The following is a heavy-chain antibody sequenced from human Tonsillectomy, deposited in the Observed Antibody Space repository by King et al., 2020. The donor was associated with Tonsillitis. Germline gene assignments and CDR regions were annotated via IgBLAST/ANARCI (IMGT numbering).Heavy chain of an antibody. Sequence: VQLQQWGAGLLKPSETLSLTCAVYAGSFSGYYWSWIRQPPGKGLQWIGEINHRGSTNYNPSLESRVTISVDTSKNHFSLKLSSLTAADTAVYYCATEGGGPGGWLHIDWGQGTLVTVSS. CDR3: ATEGGGPGGWLHID. CDR1: AGSFSGYY. CDR2: INHRGST. D-gene: IGHD5-24*01. V-gene: IGHV4-34*01. J-gene: IGHJ4*02.